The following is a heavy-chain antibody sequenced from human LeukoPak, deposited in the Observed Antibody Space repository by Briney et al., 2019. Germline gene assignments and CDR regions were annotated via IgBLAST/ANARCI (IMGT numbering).Heavy chain of an antibody. J-gene: IGHJ4*02. V-gene: IGHV3-48*01. CDR1: GFTFSSYS. Sequence: PGGSLRLSCAASGFTFSSYSMNWVRQAPGKGLDWVSYISNSGSTIYYADSVKGRFTISRDNAKNSLYLQMNSLRPEDTAVYYCARDWNPTNYWGQGTLVTVSS. CDR3: ARDWNPTNY. CDR2: ISNSGSTI. D-gene: IGHD1-1*01.